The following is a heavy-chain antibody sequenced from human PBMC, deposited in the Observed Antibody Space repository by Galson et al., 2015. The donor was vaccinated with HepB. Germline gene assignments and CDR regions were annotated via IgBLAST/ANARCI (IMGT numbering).Heavy chain of an antibody. CDR1: GGTFSRHT. V-gene: IGHV1-69*13. J-gene: IGHJ4*02. CDR3: ARQYDTSSYYPY. CDR2: IIPIFGSG. D-gene: IGHD3-22*01. Sequence: SVKVSCKASGGTFSRHTISWLRQAPGQGLEWMGGIIPIFGSGNYAQKFRGRVTITADESKSTTYMELSSLRSEDTAVYYCARQYDTSSYYPYWGQGTLVTVSS.